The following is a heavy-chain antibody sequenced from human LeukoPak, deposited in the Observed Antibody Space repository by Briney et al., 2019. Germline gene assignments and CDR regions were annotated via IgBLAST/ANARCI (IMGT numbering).Heavy chain of an antibody. V-gene: IGHV3-33*06. CDR2: IWYDGSNK. CDR3: AKVAKGNIVVVTALDY. J-gene: IGHJ4*02. Sequence: PGRSLRLSCAASGFTFSTYDIHWVRQAPGKGLEWVAVIWYDGSNKYYADSVKGRFTISRDNSKNTLYLQMNSLGPEDTAMYYCAKVAKGNIVVVTALDYWGPGTLVTVSS. D-gene: IGHD2-21*02. CDR1: GFTFSTYD.